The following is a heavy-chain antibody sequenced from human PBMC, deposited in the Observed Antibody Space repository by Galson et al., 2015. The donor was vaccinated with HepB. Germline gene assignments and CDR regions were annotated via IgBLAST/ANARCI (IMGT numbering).Heavy chain of an antibody. CDR3: ARDIDYGEGGGY. J-gene: IGHJ4*02. CDR1: GFTFSSYW. CDR2: INSDGSST. D-gene: IGHD4-17*01. V-gene: IGHV3-74*01. Sequence: SLRLSCAASGFTFSSYWMHWVRQAPGKGLVWVSRINSDGSSTSYADSVKGRFTISRDNAKNTLYLQMNSLRAEDTAVYYCARDIDYGEGGGYWGQGTLVTVSS.